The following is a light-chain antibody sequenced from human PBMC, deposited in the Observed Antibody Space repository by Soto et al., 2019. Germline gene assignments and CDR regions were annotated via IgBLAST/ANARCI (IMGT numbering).Light chain of an antibody. CDR2: EVS. J-gene: IGLJ3*02. CDR3: TSHTASSTWV. V-gene: IGLV2-14*01. Sequence: QSALTQPASVSGSPGQSITISCTGTSSDVGAYNFVSWYQHHPGTAPKLMIYEVSRRPSGVSNRFSGSKSANTASLTISGLQAEDEADYYCTSHTASSTWVFGGGTKVTVL. CDR1: SSDVGAYNF.